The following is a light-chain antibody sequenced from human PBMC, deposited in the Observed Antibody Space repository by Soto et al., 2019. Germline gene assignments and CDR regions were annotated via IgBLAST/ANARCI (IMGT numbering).Light chain of an antibody. Sequence: QPVLTQPPSVSATPGQKVTISCSGSSSNIGNNYVSWYQQLPGTAPKLLIYENNKRASGIPGRFSGSKSGTSATLGVSGLQTGDEGDYYCATRDSSLSAGVFGGGTKVTVL. V-gene: IGLV1-51*02. J-gene: IGLJ3*02. CDR3: ATRDSSLSAGV. CDR2: ENN. CDR1: SSNIGNNY.